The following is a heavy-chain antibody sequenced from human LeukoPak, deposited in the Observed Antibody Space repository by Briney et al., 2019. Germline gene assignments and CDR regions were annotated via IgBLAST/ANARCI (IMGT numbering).Heavy chain of an antibody. CDR3: ARWGTY. J-gene: IGHJ4*02. Sequence: SETLSLTCTVSGGSVSSGTYFWTWVRQPPGKGLEWIGHIHYSVTTNYNPSLKSRVTMSLDTSKNQFSLKLTSVTAADTAIYFCARWGTYWGQGILVTVSS. V-gene: IGHV4-61*01. CDR1: GGSVSSGTYF. CDR2: IHYSVTT. D-gene: IGHD7-27*01.